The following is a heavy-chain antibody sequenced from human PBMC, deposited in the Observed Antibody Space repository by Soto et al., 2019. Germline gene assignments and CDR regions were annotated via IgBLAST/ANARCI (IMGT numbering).Heavy chain of an antibody. D-gene: IGHD3-10*01. CDR2: IYHGAST. CDR1: GGSISSGGYS. V-gene: IGHV4-30-2*01. CDR3: ARGHPFGY. J-gene: IGHJ4*02. Sequence: PSETLSLTCAVSGGSISSGGYSWTWIRQPPGKGLEWIGYIYHGASTYYNPSLKSRVTISVDRSKNQFSLKLSSVTAADTAVYYCARGHPFGYWGQGTLVTVSS.